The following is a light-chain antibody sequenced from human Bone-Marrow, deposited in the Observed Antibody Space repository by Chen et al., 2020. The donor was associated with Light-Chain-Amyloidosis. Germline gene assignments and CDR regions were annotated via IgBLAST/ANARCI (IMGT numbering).Light chain of an antibody. Sequence: SYELTQPPSVSVSPGQTARITCSGDDLPKKYAYWYQQKPGQAPVLVIHRDTERPSGISECFSGSSSGTTATLTISGVQAEDEADYHCQSADSSGTYEVIFGGGTKLTVL. CDR1: DLPKKY. CDR3: QSADSSGTYEVI. V-gene: IGLV3-25*03. J-gene: IGLJ2*01. CDR2: RDT.